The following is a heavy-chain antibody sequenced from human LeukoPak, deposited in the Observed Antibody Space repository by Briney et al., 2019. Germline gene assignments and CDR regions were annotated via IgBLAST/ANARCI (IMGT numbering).Heavy chain of an antibody. CDR3: ARETTATPSLDY. V-gene: IGHV3-21*04. J-gene: IGHJ4*02. Sequence: GGSLRLSCEASGFTFSTYVMNWVRQAPGKGLEWVSSISSSSSYIYYAGSVKGRFTISRDNAKNSLYLQMNSLRAEDTAVYYCARETTATPSLDYWGQGTLVTVSS. CDR2: ISSSSSYI. CDR1: GFTFSTYV. D-gene: IGHD4-11*01.